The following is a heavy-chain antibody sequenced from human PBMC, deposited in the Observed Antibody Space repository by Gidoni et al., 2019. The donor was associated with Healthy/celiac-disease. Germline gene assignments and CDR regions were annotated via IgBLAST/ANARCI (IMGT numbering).Heavy chain of an antibody. Sequence: QVQLVESGGGVVQPGRSLRPSCAASGFTFSSYGMHWVRQAPGKGLEWVAVISYDGSNKYYADSVKGRFTISRDNSKNTLYLQMNSLRAEDTAVYYCAKMAVAGTLGFDYWGQGTLVTVSS. D-gene: IGHD6-19*01. CDR1: GFTFSSYG. CDR3: AKMAVAGTLGFDY. CDR2: ISYDGSNK. J-gene: IGHJ4*02. V-gene: IGHV3-30*18.